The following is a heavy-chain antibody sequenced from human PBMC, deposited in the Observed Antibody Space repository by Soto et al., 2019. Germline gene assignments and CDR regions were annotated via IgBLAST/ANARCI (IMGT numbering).Heavy chain of an antibody. CDR1: GGSISSYY. V-gene: IGHV4-59*01. CDR3: ARDAGATRWDYYYGMDV. Sequence: QVQLQESGPGLVKPSETLSLTCTVSGGSISSYYWSWIRQPPGKGLEWIGYIYYSGSTNYNPSLKSRVTISVDTSKNQFSLKLRSVTAADTAVYYCARDAGATRWDYYYGMDVWGQGTTVTVSS. D-gene: IGHD1-26*01. CDR2: IYYSGST. J-gene: IGHJ6*02.